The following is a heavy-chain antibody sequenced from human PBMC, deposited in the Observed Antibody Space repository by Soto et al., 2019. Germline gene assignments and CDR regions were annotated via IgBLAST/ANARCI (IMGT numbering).Heavy chain of an antibody. J-gene: IGHJ6*02. CDR2: TWYDGSNK. CDR3: AKDRSSTLDGMDV. Sequence: QVQLVESGGGVVQPGRSLRLSCAASGFTFSTYGMHWVRQAPGKELEWVAITWYDGSNKYYGDSVKGRFTISRDNSKNTLYLQMNSLRAEDTAVYYCAKDRSSTLDGMDVWGQGTTVTVSS. V-gene: IGHV3-33*06. D-gene: IGHD6-13*01. CDR1: GFTFSTYG.